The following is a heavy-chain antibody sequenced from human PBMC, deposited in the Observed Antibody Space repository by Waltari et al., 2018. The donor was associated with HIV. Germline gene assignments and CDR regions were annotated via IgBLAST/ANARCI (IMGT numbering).Heavy chain of an antibody. Sequence: EVEVVESGGGLVQPGGSLRLSCAVSGFTFRSSWMSWVRQAPGKGQGRSANINQDGIESYYEGSVEGRFTNSRDNTKNLLYLQMNSLRAEDTAVYYCAREGGRDCSGGSCYIDYWGQGTLVTVSS. V-gene: IGHV3-7*01. CDR1: GFTFRSSW. J-gene: IGHJ4*02. CDR2: INQDGIES. D-gene: IGHD2-15*01. CDR3: AREGGRDCSGGSCYIDY.